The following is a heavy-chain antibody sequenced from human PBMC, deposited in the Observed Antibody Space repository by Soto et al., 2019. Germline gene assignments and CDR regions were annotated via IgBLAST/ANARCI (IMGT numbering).Heavy chain of an antibody. CDR2: INHSGSS. CDR3: ARGLTRSIAARRCWFDP. D-gene: IGHD6-6*01. Sequence: QVQLQQWGAGLLKPSETLSLTCAVYGGSFSGYYWSWIRQPPGKGLEWIGEINHSGSSNYNPCLKRRVTISVDTSKNQFSLKLSAVTAADTAVYSGARGLTRSIAARRCWFDPWGQGTLVTVSS. J-gene: IGHJ5*02. CDR1: GGSFSGYY. V-gene: IGHV4-34*01.